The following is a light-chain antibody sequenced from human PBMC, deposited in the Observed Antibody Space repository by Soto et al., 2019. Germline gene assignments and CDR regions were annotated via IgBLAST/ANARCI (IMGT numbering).Light chain of an antibody. J-gene: IGKJ5*01. CDR2: AAS. Sequence: DIQMPQSPSSLSASVGDRVTITCRASQSISSYLNWYQQKPGKAPKLLIYAASSLQSGVPSRFSGSGSGTDVTLTISSLQPEDFATYYCQQSYSTAITFGQGTRLEIK. CDR1: QSISSY. CDR3: QQSYSTAIT. V-gene: IGKV1-39*01.